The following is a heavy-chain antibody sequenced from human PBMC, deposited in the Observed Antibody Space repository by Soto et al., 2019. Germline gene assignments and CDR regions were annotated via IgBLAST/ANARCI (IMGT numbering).Heavy chain of an antibody. CDR2: MNPNSGNA. Sequence: QVQLVQSGAEVKKPGASVKVSCQASGYTFTSYDISRVRQATRQGLEWMGWMNPNSGNAGYAQKFQGGVTMTKNTSISTAYMELSSLGSEDTAVYYCARGVFSGHVWGQGTTVTVSS. CDR3: ARGVFSGHV. J-gene: IGHJ6*02. V-gene: IGHV1-8*01. CDR1: GYTFTSYD.